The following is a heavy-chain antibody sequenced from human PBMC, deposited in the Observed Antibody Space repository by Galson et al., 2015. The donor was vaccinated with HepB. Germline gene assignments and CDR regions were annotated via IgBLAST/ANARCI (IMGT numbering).Heavy chain of an antibody. D-gene: IGHD3-3*01. CDR1: GFTVSSNY. CDR3: ARGEYDFWSGYSDAFDI. V-gene: IGHV3-53*01. Sequence: SLRLSCAASGFTVSSNYMSWVRQAPGKGLEWVSVIYSGGSTYYADSVKGRFTISRDNSKNTLYLQMNSLRAEDTAVYYCARGEYDFWSGYSDAFDIWGQGTMVAVSS. CDR2: IYSGGST. J-gene: IGHJ3*02.